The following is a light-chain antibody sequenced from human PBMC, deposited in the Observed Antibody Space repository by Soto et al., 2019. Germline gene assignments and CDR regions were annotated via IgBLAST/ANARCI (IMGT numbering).Light chain of an antibody. CDR3: SSDTGSSTHVV. CDR2: DVS. Sequence: QSALTQPASVSGSPGQSITISCTGTSSDVGDSNYVSWYQHHPGKAPKLIIYDVSNRPSGVSNRFSGSKSGNTASLTISGLQAEEETDYYCSSDTGSSTHVVFGGGTKVTVL. J-gene: IGLJ2*01. CDR1: SSDVGDSNY. V-gene: IGLV2-14*03.